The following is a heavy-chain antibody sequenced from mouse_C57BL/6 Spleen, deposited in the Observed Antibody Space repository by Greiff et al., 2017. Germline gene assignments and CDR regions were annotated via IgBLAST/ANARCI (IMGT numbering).Heavy chain of an antibody. Sequence: EVKLVESGGGLVQPGGSLKLSCAASGFTFSDYYMYWVRQTPEKRLEWVAYISNGGGSTYYPDNVKGRFTISRDNAKNTLYLQMSRLKSETTAMYYCARREVTTGYYYAMDYWGQGTSVTVSS. CDR2: ISNGGGST. CDR3: ARREVTTGYYYAMDY. CDR1: GFTFSDYY. V-gene: IGHV5-12*01. J-gene: IGHJ4*01. D-gene: IGHD2-2*01.